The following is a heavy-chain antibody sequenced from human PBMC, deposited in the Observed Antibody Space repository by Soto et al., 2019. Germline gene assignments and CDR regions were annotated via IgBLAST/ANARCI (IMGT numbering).Heavy chain of an antibody. CDR3: ARDCSGGSCYPYGMDV. J-gene: IGHJ6*02. Sequence: PPEALSLPCTLSTRSIRSYYWSWIRQPRGKGLEWIGYIYYSGSTNYNPSLKSRVTISVDTSKNQFSLKLSSVTAADTAVYYCARDCSGGSCYPYGMDVWGQGTTVTVSS. V-gene: IGHV4-59*01. CDR1: TRSIRSYY. CDR2: IYYSGST. D-gene: IGHD2-15*01.